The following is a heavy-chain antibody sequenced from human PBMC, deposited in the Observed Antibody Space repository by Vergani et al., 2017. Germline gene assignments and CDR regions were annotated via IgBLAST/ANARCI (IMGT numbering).Heavy chain of an antibody. J-gene: IGHJ5*02. Sequence: QVQLQESGPGLVKSSETLSLTCSVSFDSIRNLYCNWIRQPPGKGLEWIGSTHYSENTNNNPSLKTRVTISVDSSKNPFFLTLTSVTAADTAVYYCASGTHIGQRADRWGQGILVTVTS. CDR1: FDSIRNLY. CDR2: THYSENT. D-gene: IGHD3/OR15-3a*01. CDR3: ASGTHIGQRADR. V-gene: IGHV4-59*11.